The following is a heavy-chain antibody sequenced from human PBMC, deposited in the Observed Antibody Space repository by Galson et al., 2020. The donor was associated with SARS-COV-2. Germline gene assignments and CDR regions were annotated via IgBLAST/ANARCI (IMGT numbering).Heavy chain of an antibody. D-gene: IGHD2-2*01. J-gene: IGHJ6*03. Sequence: SGPTLVKPTQTLTLTCTFSGFSLSTSGMCVSWIRQPPGKALEWLALIDWDDDKYYSTSLKTRLTISKDTSKNQVVPTMTNMDPVDTATYYCARSAVVVPAALTGYYYYMDVWGKGTTVTVSS. CDR3: ARSAVVVPAALTGYYYYMDV. CDR1: GFSLSTSGMC. CDR2: IDWDDDK. V-gene: IGHV2-70*01.